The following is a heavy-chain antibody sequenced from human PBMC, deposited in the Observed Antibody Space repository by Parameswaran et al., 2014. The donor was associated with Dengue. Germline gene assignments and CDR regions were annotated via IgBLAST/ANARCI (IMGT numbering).Heavy chain of an antibody. V-gene: IGHV4-39*01. CDR3: ARRHINRAWFDP. J-gene: IGHJ5*02. Sequence: WIRQPPGKGLEWIGSIYYVGNTYYNPSLKSRVTISVDTSKNKFSLKLSSVTAADTAVYYCARRHINRAWFDPWGQGTLVTVSS. CDR2: IYYVGNT. D-gene: IGHD2-21*01.